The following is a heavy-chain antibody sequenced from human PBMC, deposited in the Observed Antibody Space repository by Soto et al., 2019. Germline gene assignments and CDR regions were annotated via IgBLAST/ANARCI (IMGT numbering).Heavy chain of an antibody. CDR1: GYTFTSYY. CDR3: ARDRGIVVVPAAIGHDAFDI. D-gene: IGHD2-2*01. J-gene: IGHJ3*02. V-gene: IGHV1-46*03. CDR2: INPSGGST. Sequence: GASVKVSCKASGYTFTSYYMHWVRQAPGQGLEWMGIINPSGGSTSYAQKFQGRVTMTRDTSTSTVYMELSSLRSEDTAVYYCARDRGIVVVPAAIGHDAFDIWGQGTMVTVSS.